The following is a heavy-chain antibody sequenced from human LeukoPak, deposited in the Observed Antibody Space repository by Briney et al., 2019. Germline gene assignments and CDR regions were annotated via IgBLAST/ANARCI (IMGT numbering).Heavy chain of an antibody. Sequence: GGSLRLSCAASGFTFSIYAIHWVRQAPGKGLEWVAVISYDGSNKYYADSVKGRFTISRDNSKNTLYLQMNSLRAEDTAVYYCARGTGEPDYWGQGTLVTVSS. CDR3: ARGTGEPDY. D-gene: IGHD7-27*01. CDR2: ISYDGSNK. CDR1: GFTFSIYA. J-gene: IGHJ4*02. V-gene: IGHV3-30-3*01.